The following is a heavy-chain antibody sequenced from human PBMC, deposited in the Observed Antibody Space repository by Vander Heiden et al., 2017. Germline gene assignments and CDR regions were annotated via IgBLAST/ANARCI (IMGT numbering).Heavy chain of an antibody. J-gene: IGHJ4*02. CDR3: ARDLGAGRYFDY. D-gene: IGHD1-26*01. CDR1: GFPVSPYG. CDR2: IGHDGSFK. V-gene: IGHV3-33*01. Sequence: QVQLVESGGGVVQTGGSLRLPCAAFGFPVSPYGMDWVRQAPGKGLEWVAVIGHDGSFKAYADSVKSRFTISRDNSKNTLYLQMTSLRAEDTAVYYCARDLGAGRYFDYWGQGSLVTVSS.